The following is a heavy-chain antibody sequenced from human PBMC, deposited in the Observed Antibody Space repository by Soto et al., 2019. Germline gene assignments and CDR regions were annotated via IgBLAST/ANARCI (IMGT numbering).Heavy chain of an antibody. CDR1: GGSISSSSYY. CDR2: IYYTGST. D-gene: IGHD5-12*01. CDR3: GRLGRDGYIMGP. J-gene: IGHJ5*02. Sequence: PSETLSLTCTVSGGSISSSSYYWGWIRQSPGKGLEWIGNIYYTGSTYYNPSLKSRVTISVDTSKNQFSLKLNSVTAADTAVYYCGRLGRDGYIMGPWGQGTLVTVSS. V-gene: IGHV4-39*01.